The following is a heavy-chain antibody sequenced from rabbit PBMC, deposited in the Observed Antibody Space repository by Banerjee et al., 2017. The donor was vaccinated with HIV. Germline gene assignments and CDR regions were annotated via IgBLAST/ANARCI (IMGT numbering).Heavy chain of an antibody. CDR1: GFSFSNKYV. Sequence: QEQLEESGGDLVKPEGSLTLTCTASGFSFSNKYVMCWVRQAPGKGLEWIACIYSGSGGSTNYANWAKGRFTISKSSSTTVTLQMTSLTAADTATYFCARNGGMLDYNLWGQGTLVTVS. V-gene: IGHV1S45*01. CDR3: ARNGGMLDYNL. CDR2: IYSGSGGST. J-gene: IGHJ4*01. D-gene: IGHD2-1*01.